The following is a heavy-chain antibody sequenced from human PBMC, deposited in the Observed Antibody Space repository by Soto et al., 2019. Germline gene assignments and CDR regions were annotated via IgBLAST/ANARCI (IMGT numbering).Heavy chain of an antibody. D-gene: IGHD1-26*01. V-gene: IGHV1-18*01. CDR1: GYTFTSYG. CDR3: ARASGSSYWFDP. J-gene: IGHJ5*02. CDR2: ISAYNGNT. Sequence: QVQLVQSGAEVKKPGASVKVSCKASGYTFTSYGISWVRQAPGQGLERMGWISAYNGNTNYAQKLQGRVTMTTDTSTRTACMELRSLRSDDTAVYYCARASGSSYWFDPWGQGTLVTVSS.